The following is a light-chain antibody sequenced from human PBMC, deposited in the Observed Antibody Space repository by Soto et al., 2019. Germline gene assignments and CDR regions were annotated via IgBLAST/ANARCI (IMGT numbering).Light chain of an antibody. CDR1: QNISTS. J-gene: IGKJ1*01. V-gene: IGKV1-39*01. Sequence: DIQMTQSPTSLSASVGDRVTITCRASQNISTSLNWYQQRPGKAPELLIYSTSRLQSGVSSRFSGSGSGTDFTLTISSLEPEDFATYYCLQTISNPRTFGQGTRVEIK. CDR3: LQTISNPRT. CDR2: STS.